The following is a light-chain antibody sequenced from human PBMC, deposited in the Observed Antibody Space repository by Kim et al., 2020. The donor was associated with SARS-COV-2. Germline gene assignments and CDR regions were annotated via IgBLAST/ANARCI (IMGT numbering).Light chain of an antibody. CDR3: QQYGSSPRT. J-gene: IGKJ2*01. V-gene: IGKV3-20*01. CDR2: GAS. CDR1: QSVSSSF. Sequence: EIVLTQSPGTLSLSLGERATLSCRASQSVSSSFLAWYQQKPGQAPRLLIYGASSRATGIPDRFSGSGSGTDFTFTISRLEPEDFAVYYCQQYGSSPRTFGRGTKLEI.